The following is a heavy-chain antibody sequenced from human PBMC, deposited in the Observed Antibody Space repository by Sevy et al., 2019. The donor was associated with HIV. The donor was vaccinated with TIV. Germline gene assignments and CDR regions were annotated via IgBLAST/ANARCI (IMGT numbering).Heavy chain of an antibody. J-gene: IGHJ4*02. V-gene: IGHV1-2*02. Sequence: ASVKVSCKASGYTFAGYYMHWVRQAPGQGLQWMGWINPDSGGPNYAPKFQVRVTLTRETSISTAYMELSRLKSDDTAVYYCVRDDRDGYFEYWGQGTLVTVSS. CDR2: INPDSGGP. CDR1: GYTFAGYY. CDR3: VRDDRDGYFEY.